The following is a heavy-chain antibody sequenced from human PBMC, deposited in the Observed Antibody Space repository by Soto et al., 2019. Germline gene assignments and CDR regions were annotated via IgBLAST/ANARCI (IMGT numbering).Heavy chain of an antibody. Sequence: PSETLSLTCAASGYSISSGYYWGWIRQPAGKGLEWIGSIYHSGSTYYNPSLKSRVTISVDTSKNQFSLKLSSVTAADTAVYYCARDRITIFGVAPFDYWGQGTLVTVSS. D-gene: IGHD3-3*01. J-gene: IGHJ4*02. CDR3: ARDRITIFGVAPFDY. V-gene: IGHV4-38-2*02. CDR2: IYHSGST. CDR1: GYSISSGYY.